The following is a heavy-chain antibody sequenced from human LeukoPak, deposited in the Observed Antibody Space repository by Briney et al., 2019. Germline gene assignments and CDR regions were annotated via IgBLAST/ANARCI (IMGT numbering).Heavy chain of an antibody. CDR1: GGSISSHY. Sequence: PSETLSLTCTVSGGSISSHYWSWIRQPPGKGLEWIGYIYYSGSTNYNPSLKSRVTISVDTSKNQFSLKLSSVTAADTAVYYCAREVGIAATRYRFDPWGQGTLVTVSS. J-gene: IGHJ5*02. CDR3: AREVGIAATRYRFDP. D-gene: IGHD6-13*01. CDR2: IYYSGST. V-gene: IGHV4-59*11.